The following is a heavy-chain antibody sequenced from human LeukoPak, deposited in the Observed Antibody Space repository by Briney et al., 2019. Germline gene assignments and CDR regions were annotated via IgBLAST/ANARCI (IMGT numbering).Heavy chain of an antibody. CDR1: GFTFSSYW. D-gene: IGHD3-3*01. CDR2: IKQDGSEK. CDR3: ARDPTIFGVVIVPDY. Sequence: SGGSLRLSCAASGFTFSSYWMSWVRQAPGKGLEWVANIKQDGSEKYYVDSVKGRFTISRDNAKNSLYPQMNSLRAEDTAVYYCARDPTIFGVVIVPDYWGQGTLVTVSS. J-gene: IGHJ4*02. V-gene: IGHV3-7*01.